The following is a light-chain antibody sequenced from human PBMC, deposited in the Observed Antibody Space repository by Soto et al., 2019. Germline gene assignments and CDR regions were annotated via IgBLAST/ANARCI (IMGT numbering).Light chain of an antibody. CDR3: QSYDSSLSGVV. J-gene: IGLJ2*01. CDR2: ANT. Sequence: QSVLAQPPSVSGAPGQRVTISCTGSSSNIGAGYTVHWHQQLPGTAPKLLIYANTNRPSGVPDRFSGSRSGTSASLAITGLQAEDDADYYCQSYDSSLSGVVFGGGTQLTVL. V-gene: IGLV1-40*01. CDR1: SSNIGAGYT.